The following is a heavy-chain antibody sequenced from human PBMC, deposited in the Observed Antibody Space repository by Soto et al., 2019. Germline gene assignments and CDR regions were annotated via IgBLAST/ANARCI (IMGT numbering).Heavy chain of an antibody. V-gene: IGHV4-4*02. CDR3: ARVSGSYYYGMDV. Sequence: QVQLQESGPGLVKPSGTLSLTCAVSGGSISSSYWWSWVRQPPGKGLEWIGEIYHSGSTNYNTSLKRRXXISVDKSKNQFSLTVTSVTAADTAVYYCARVSGSYYYGMDVWGQGTTVTVSS. CDR2: IYHSGST. J-gene: IGHJ6*02. CDR1: GGSISSSYW.